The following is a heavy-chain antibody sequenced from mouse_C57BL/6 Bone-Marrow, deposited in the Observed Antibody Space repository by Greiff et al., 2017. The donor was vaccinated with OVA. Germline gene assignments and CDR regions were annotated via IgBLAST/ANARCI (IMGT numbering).Heavy chain of an antibody. CDR1: GYTFTSYW. D-gene: IGHD1-1*01. CDR3: ARSLYCYGSSDAY. J-gene: IGHJ3*01. V-gene: IGHV1-61*01. Sequence: QVQLKQPGAELVRPGSSVKLSCKASGYTFTSYWMDWVKQRPGQGLEWIGNIYPSDSETHYNQKFKDKATLTVDKSSSTAYMQLSSLTSEDSAVYYCARSLYCYGSSDAYWGQGTLVTVSA. CDR2: IYPSDSET.